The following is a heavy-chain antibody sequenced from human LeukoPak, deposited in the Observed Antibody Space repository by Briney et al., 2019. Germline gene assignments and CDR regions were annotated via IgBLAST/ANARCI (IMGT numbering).Heavy chain of an antibody. CDR3: ARAAGQYYGSGSYYTPFDY. D-gene: IGHD3-10*01. CDR2: IYYSGST. CDR1: GGSISSSSYY. J-gene: IGHJ4*02. V-gene: IGHV4-39*07. Sequence: SETPSLTCSVSGGSISSSSYYRGWIRQPPGKGLEWIGSIYYSGSTYYNPSLKSRVTISVDTSKNQFSLKLSSVTAADTAVYYCARAAGQYYGSGSYYTPFDYWGQGTLVTVSS.